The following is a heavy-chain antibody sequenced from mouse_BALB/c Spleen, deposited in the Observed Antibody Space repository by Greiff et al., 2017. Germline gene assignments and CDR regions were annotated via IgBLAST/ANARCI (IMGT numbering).Heavy chain of an antibody. V-gene: IGHV2-9*02. D-gene: IGHD1-1*01. CDR2: IWAGGST. J-gene: IGHJ1*01. CDR1: GFSLTSYG. CDR3: ARDYYGSSYWYFDV. Sequence: VKLMESGPGLVAPSQSLSITCTVSGFSLTSYGVHWVRQPPGKGLGWLGVIWAGGSTNYNSALMSRLSISKDNSKSQVFLKMNSLQTDDTAMYYCARDYYGSSYWYFDVWGAGTTVTVSS.